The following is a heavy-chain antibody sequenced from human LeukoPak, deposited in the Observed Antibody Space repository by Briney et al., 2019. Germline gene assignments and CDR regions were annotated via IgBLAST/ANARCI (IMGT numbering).Heavy chain of an antibody. Sequence: GGSLRLSCSASGFTFSSYAMHWVRQAAGEGLEYVLAINNNGNSTYYTDSVKGRFTISRDNSKNTLYLQMSSLRPADTAVYYCVKRIDCSSIRCSLGMDFWGQGTLVIVSA. CDR1: GFTFSSYA. D-gene: IGHD2-2*01. V-gene: IGHV3-64D*09. CDR2: INNNGNST. CDR3: VKRIDCSSIRCSLGMDF. J-gene: IGHJ4*02.